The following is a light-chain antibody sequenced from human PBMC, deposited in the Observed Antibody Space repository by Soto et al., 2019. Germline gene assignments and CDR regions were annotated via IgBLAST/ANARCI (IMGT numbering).Light chain of an antibody. CDR2: ATS. CDR3: RRNF. CDR1: QRNSTDS. Sequence: EIVLTQSPGTLSLSPGERATLSCRATQRNSTDSLAWYQHKPGQAPRLLIYATSTRATGIPDRFSGSGSGTDFTLTISRLEPEDFAVYYCRRNFFGRGTRRELK. V-gene: IGKV3-20*01. J-gene: IGKJ2*01.